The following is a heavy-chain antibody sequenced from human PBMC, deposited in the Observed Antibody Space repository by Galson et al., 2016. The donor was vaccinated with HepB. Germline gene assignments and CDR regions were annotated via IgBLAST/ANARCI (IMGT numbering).Heavy chain of an antibody. J-gene: IGHJ6*02. V-gene: IGHV3-33*01. CDR2: VWFDGTTK. Sequence: LRLSCAASGFTFTNHGMHWVRQAPGKGLEWVAVVWFDGTTKYYADSVKGRFTISRDNSKDTLYLQMNSLRAEDTALYYSARESSSFENYYYGMDVWGQGTTVSVSS. CDR1: GFTFTNHG. D-gene: IGHD2-2*01. CDR3: ARESSSFENYYYGMDV.